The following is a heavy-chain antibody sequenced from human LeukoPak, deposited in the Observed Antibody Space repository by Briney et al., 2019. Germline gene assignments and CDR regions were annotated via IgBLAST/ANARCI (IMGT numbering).Heavy chain of an antibody. J-gene: IGHJ3*02. D-gene: IGHD6-6*01. Sequence: SETLSLTCAVSGYSISSGYYWGWIRQPPGKGLEWIGSIYHSGGTYYNPSLKSRVTISVDTSKNQFSLKLSSVTAADTAVYYCARRSPSYAFDIWGQGTMVTVSS. CDR2: IYHSGGT. V-gene: IGHV4-38-2*01. CDR3: ARRSPSYAFDI. CDR1: GYSISSGYY.